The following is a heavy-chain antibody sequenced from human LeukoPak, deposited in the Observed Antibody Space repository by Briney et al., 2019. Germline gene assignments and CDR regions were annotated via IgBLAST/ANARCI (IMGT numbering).Heavy chain of an antibody. V-gene: IGHV3-21*01. D-gene: IGHD3-10*02. CDR3: ARSMSGGDAFDI. CDR2: ISSSSSYI. Sequence: GGSLRLSCAASGFTFSNYNMNWVRQAPGKGLGWVSSISSSSSYIYYADSVKGRFTISRDNAKNSLCLQMNSLRAEDTAVYYCARSMSGGDAFDIWGQGTMVTVSS. CDR1: GFTFSNYN. J-gene: IGHJ3*02.